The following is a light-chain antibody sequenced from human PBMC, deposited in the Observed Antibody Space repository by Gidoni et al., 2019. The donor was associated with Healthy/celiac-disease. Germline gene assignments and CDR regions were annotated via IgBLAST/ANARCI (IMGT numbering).Light chain of an antibody. V-gene: IGKV1-9*01. CDR3: QQLNSYPWT. Sequence: IQLTHSPSSLSASVGDRVTITCRASQGISSYLAWYQQKPGKAPKLLIYAASTLQSGVPSRFSGSGSGTDFTLTISRLQPEDFATYYCQQLNSYPWTFGQXTKVEIK. CDR2: AAS. CDR1: QGISSY. J-gene: IGKJ1*01.